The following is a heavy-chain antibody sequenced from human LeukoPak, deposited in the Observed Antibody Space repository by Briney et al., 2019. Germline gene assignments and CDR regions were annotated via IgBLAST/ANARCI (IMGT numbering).Heavy chain of an antibody. D-gene: IGHD3-16*02. CDR2: IYYSGVT. CDR3: ARGEPSYDFVGGSYRFRLDY. Sequence: PSETLSLTCTVSGGSIGDYYWTWIRQPPGKGLEYIGFIYYSGVTNYRPSLQSRVTISLDTSKNQFFLKLTSVTPAHTAVYYCARGEPSYDFVGGSYRFRLDYWGQGSLVTVSS. CDR1: GGSIGDYY. V-gene: IGHV4-59*01. J-gene: IGHJ4*02.